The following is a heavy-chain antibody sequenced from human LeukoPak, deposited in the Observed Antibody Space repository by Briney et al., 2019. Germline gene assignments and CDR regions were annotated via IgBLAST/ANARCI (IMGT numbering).Heavy chain of an antibody. Sequence: TLSLTCVVSGGSISSGGYSWSWIRQPPGKGLEWIGYIYHSGSTYYNPSLKSRVTISVDRSKNQFSLKLSSVTAADTAVYYCARSSGGYYFDYWGQGTLVTVSS. V-gene: IGHV4-30-2*01. J-gene: IGHJ4*02. CDR1: GGSISSGGYS. CDR3: ARSSGGYYFDY. D-gene: IGHD1-26*01. CDR2: IYHSGST.